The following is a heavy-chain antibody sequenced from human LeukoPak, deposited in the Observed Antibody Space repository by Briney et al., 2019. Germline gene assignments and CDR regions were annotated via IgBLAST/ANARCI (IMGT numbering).Heavy chain of an antibody. CDR3: ARDFKYYYGSGSSFDY. Sequence: SETLSLTCAVSGGSIGDNSYYWGWIRQPPGKGLEWIGSIYYSGSTYYNPSLKSRVTISVDTSKNQFSLKLSSVTAADTAVYYCARDFKYYYGSGSSFDYWGQGTLVTVSS. CDR1: GGSIGDNSYY. D-gene: IGHD3-10*01. CDR2: IYYSGST. V-gene: IGHV4-39*07. J-gene: IGHJ4*02.